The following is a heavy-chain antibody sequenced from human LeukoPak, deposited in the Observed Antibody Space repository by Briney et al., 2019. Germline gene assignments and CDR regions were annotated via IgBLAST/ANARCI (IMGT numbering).Heavy chain of an antibody. CDR3: AGAYGSGSYDGAFGI. J-gene: IGHJ3*02. CDR1: GFIFSSCG. D-gene: IGHD3-10*01. Sequence: GGPMRLCCAACGFIFSSCGMQGLRKAPDRGVEWVAVIIYDRSNKYYANSVKGRFTIYRDNAKNSLYLQMNSLRAEDTALYYCAGAYGSGSYDGAFGIWGQGTLVTVSS. V-gene: IGHV3-30*03. CDR2: IIYDRSNK.